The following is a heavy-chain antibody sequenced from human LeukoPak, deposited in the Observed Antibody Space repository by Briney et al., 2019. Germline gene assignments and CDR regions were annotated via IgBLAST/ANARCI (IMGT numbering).Heavy chain of an antibody. Sequence: PGGSLRLSCAASGFTFNTYGMSWVRQAPGKGLEWVSGISGSGGATYYADSVKGRFTVSRDNSENTLYLHMNSLTDEDTALYYCAKEGQTVAGNGYFDSWGQGTLVTVSS. J-gene: IGHJ4*02. CDR1: GFTFNTYG. V-gene: IGHV3-23*01. CDR3: AKEGQTVAGNGYFDS. D-gene: IGHD6-19*01. CDR2: ISGSGGAT.